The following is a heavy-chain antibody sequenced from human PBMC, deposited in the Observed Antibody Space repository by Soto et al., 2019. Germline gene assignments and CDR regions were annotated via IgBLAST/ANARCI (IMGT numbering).Heavy chain of an antibody. CDR2: ISYDGSNK. D-gene: IGHD2-2*01. CDR3: AKDRVDCSSTSCYLGGYYYYYGMDV. Sequence: PGGSLRLSCAASGFTFSSYGMHWVRQAPGKGLEWVAVISYDGSNKYYADSVKGRFTISRDNSKNTLYLQMNSPRAEDTAVYYCAKDRVDCSSTSCYLGGYYYYYGMDVWGQGTTVTVSS. V-gene: IGHV3-30*18. CDR1: GFTFSSYG. J-gene: IGHJ6*02.